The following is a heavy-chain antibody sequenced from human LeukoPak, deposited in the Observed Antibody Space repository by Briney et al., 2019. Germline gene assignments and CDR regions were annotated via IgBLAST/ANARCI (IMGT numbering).Heavy chain of an antibody. D-gene: IGHD2-15*01. J-gene: IGHJ6*02. Sequence: GASVKVSCKASAYTFTNFDFSWVRQAPGQGLEWMGWISAYNGDTNYAQKFQGRVSMTTDTSTSTAYMELRSLRSDDTAVYYCARDRYCSGGSCYSYGMGVWGQGTTVTVSS. CDR1: AYTFTNFD. CDR3: ARDRYCSGGSCYSYGMGV. CDR2: ISAYNGDT. V-gene: IGHV1-18*01.